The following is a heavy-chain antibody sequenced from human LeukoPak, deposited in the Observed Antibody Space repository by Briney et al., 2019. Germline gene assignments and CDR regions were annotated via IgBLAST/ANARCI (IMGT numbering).Heavy chain of an antibody. CDR2: INPNGGGT. Sequence: ASVKVSCKASGYTFTSYYIHWVRQAPGQGLEWMGWINPNGGGTNYAQKFQGRVTMTRDTSISTAYMELSRLRSDDTAVYYCARDARYSSGDYWGQGTLVTVSS. CDR1: GYTFTSYY. CDR3: ARDARYSSGDY. D-gene: IGHD6-19*01. J-gene: IGHJ4*02. V-gene: IGHV1-2*02.